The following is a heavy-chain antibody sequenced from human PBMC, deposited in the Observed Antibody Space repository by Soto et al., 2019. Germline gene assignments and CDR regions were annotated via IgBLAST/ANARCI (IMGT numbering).Heavy chain of an antibody. V-gene: IGHV3-33*01. D-gene: IGHD2-2*01. CDR2: IWYDGSNK. CDR1: GFTFSSYG. J-gene: IGHJ6*02. CDR3: ARDRVVPAAMFYYGMDV. Sequence: GGSLRLSCAAPGFTFSSYGMHWVRQAPDKGLERVAVIWYDGSNKYYADSVKGRFTISRDNSKNTLYLQMNSLRAEDTAVYYCARDRVVPAAMFYYGMDVWGQGTTVTVSS.